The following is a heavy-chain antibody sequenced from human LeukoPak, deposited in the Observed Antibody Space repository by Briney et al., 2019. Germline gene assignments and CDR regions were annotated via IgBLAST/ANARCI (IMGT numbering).Heavy chain of an antibody. CDR3: ARALPWSGYYPFDP. V-gene: IGHV3-53*01. Sequence: PGGSLGLSCAASGFTVSSNYMSWVRQAPGKGLEWVSVIYSGGSTYYADSVKGRFTISRDNSKNTLYLRMNSLRAEDTAVYYCARALPWSGYYPFDPWGQGTLVTVSS. CDR1: GFTVSSNY. CDR2: IYSGGST. D-gene: IGHD3-3*01. J-gene: IGHJ5*02.